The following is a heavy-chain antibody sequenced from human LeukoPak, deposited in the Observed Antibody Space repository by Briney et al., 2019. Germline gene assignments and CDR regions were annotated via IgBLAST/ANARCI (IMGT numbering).Heavy chain of an antibody. CDR2: IYYRGTT. D-gene: IGHD1-26*01. CDR1: GVSISSGGYY. V-gene: IGHV4-31*03. CDR3: VRYGSGVGATNWFDP. J-gene: IGHJ5*02. Sequence: PSQTLSLTCTVSGVSISSGGYYWSWIRQHPGKGLECIGYIYYRGTTYYNPHLKSRDTISEDTSKNQFSLKLNSVTAADTAVYYCVRYGSGVGATNWFDPWGQGTLVTVSS.